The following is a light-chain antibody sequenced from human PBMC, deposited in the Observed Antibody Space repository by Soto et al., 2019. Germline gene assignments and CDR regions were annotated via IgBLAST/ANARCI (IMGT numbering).Light chain of an antibody. V-gene: IGLV2-8*01. CDR1: SSDVGGYNY. CDR2: ESN. J-gene: IGLJ1*01. Sequence: QSALTQPPSASGSPGQSVTISCTGTSSDVGGYNYVSWYQQHPGQAPKLMLYESNKRPSGVPDRFFGSRSGKTASAYLTVSGLQAEDEADYYCSSYPGTSNSRVFGTGTKVTVL. CDR3: SSYPGTSNSRV.